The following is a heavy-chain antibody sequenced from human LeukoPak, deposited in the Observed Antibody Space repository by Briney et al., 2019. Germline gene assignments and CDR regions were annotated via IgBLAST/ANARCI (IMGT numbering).Heavy chain of an antibody. Sequence: GGSLRLSCAASGFTFSSYAMHWVRQAPGKGLEWVAIMSYNGGKKYYADSVKGRFTISRDNSKNTLYLQMNSLRAEDTAVYYCARGTIAAAGYYYFDYWGQGTQVTVSS. J-gene: IGHJ4*02. CDR2: MSYNGGKK. V-gene: IGHV3-30-3*01. D-gene: IGHD6-13*01. CDR3: ARGTIAAAGYYYFDY. CDR1: GFTFSSYA.